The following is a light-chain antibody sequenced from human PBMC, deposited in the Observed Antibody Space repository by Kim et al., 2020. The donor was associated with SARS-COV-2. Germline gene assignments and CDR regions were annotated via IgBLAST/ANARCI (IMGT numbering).Light chain of an antibody. CDR3: GTWDSSLSAGV. Sequence: GQKVTISCSGSSSNIGHNYVSWYQQLPGTAPKLLIYDNNKRPSGIPDRFSGSKSGTSATLGITGLQTGDEADYYCGTWDSSLSAGVFGGGTQLTVL. CDR1: SSNIGHNY. J-gene: IGLJ2*01. CDR2: DNN. V-gene: IGLV1-51*01.